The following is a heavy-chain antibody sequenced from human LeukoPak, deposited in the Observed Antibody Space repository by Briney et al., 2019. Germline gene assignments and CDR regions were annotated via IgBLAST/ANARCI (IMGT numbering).Heavy chain of an antibody. Sequence: ASVTVSCKASGYTFTSYDINWVRQATGQGLEWMGWMNPNSGNTGYAQKFQGRVTMTRNTSISTAYMELSSLRSEDTAVYYCARGEMATTSFDYWGQGTLVTVSS. CDR3: ARGEMATTSFDY. CDR1: GYTFTSYD. V-gene: IGHV1-8*01. D-gene: IGHD5-24*01. CDR2: MNPNSGNT. J-gene: IGHJ4*02.